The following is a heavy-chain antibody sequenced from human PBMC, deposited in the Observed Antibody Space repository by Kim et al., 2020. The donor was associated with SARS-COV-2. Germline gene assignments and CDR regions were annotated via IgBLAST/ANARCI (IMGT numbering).Heavy chain of an antibody. V-gene: IGHV3-33*01. J-gene: IGHJ2*01. CDR1: GFTFSSYG. D-gene: IGHD6-19*01. Sequence: GGSLRLSCAASGFTFSSYGMQWVRQAPGKGLEWVAIIWYDGSDRYYADSVKGRFTISRDNSKSTLYLQMNSLRAKDTAIYYCARGIAVAPVGWYFDLWGRGTLVTVSS. CDR3: ARGIAVAPVGWYFDL. CDR2: IWYDGSDR.